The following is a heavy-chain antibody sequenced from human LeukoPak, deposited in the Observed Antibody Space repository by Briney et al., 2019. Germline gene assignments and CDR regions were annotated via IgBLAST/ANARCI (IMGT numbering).Heavy chain of an antibody. J-gene: IGHJ4*02. CDR1: GYTFTGYY. V-gene: IGHV1-2*06. D-gene: IGHD6-19*01. CDR3: ARDWYSSGWYYFGY. CDR2: INPNSGGT. Sequence: ASVKVSCKASGYTFTGYYMNWVRQAPGQGLEWMGRINPNSGGTNYAQKFQGRVTMTRDTSISTAYMELSRLRSDDTAVYYCARDWYSSGWYYFGYWGQGALVTVSS.